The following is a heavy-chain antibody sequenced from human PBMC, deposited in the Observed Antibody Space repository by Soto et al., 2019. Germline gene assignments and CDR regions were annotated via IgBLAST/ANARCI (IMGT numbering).Heavy chain of an antibody. Sequence: SETLSLTCTVSGGSVGSGSYYWSWIRQPPGKGLEWIGYIYYSGSTNYNPSLKSRVTISVDTSKNQFSLKLSSVTAADTAVYYCARERGYSYGYFPGGNYYYGMDVWGQGTTVTVSS. J-gene: IGHJ6*02. D-gene: IGHD5-18*01. CDR1: GGSVGSGSYY. CDR3: ARERGYSYGYFPGGNYYYGMDV. CDR2: IYYSGST. V-gene: IGHV4-61*01.